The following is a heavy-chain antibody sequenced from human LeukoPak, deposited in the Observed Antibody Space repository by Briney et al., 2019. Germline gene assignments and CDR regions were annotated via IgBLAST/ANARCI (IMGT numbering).Heavy chain of an antibody. Sequence: SGGSLRLSCAASGFSFENYNMNWVRQAPGKGLEWVANINQDGSEKYYLDSVKGRFTISRDNAKNSLYLQLTSLRAEDTAVYYCARDSNRYYYYMDVWGKGTTVTISS. J-gene: IGHJ6*03. D-gene: IGHD1-14*01. V-gene: IGHV3-7*01. CDR1: GFSFENYN. CDR2: INQDGSEK. CDR3: ARDSNRYYYYMDV.